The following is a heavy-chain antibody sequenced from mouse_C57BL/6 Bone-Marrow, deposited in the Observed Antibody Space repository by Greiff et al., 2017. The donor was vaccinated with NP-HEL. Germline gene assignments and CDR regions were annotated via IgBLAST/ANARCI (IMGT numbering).Heavy chain of an antibody. D-gene: IGHD2-2*01. J-gene: IGHJ3*01. V-gene: IGHV1-26*01. CDR3: ARSYYGYDGGFAY. CDR1: GYTFTDYY. Sequence: VQLQQSGPELVKPGASVKISCKASGYTFTDYYMNWVKQSHGKSLEWIGDINPNNGGTSYNQKFKGKATLTVDKSSSTAYMELRSLTSEDSAVYYSARSYYGYDGGFAYWGQGTLVTVSA. CDR2: INPNNGGT.